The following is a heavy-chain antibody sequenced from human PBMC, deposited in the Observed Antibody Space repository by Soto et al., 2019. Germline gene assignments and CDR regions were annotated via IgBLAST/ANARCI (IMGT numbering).Heavy chain of an antibody. CDR2: IKSKTDGGTT. CDR3: TTEGYCSGGSCYPPRYYYYYGMDV. V-gene: IGHV3-15*01. CDR1: GFTFSNAW. J-gene: IGHJ6*02. D-gene: IGHD2-15*01. Sequence: PGGSLRLSCAASGFTFSNAWMSWVRRAPGKGLEWVGRIKSKTDGGTTDYAAPVKGRFTISRDDSKNTLYLQMNSLKTEDTAVYYCTTEGYCSGGSCYPPRYYYYYGMDVWGQGTTVTVSS.